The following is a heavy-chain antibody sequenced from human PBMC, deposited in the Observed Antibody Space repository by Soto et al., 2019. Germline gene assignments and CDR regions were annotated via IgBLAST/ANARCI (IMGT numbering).Heavy chain of an antibody. Sequence: SETLSLTCTVSGGSISMGGYYLTWIRQHPGKGLEWIGYISYSGNTYYNPSLKTRVNISVDTSKDQFSLELSSVSAADTAVYYCARSHGSQYDILTGYYDNYFDCWGQGILVTLSS. CDR2: ISYSGNT. CDR3: ARSHGSQYDILTGYYDNYFDC. D-gene: IGHD3-9*01. CDR1: GGSISMGGYY. V-gene: IGHV4-31*03. J-gene: IGHJ4*02.